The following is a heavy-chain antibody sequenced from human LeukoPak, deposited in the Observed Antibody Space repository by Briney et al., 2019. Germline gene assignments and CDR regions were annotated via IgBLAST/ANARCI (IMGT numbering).Heavy chain of an antibody. CDR3: AKCWGYGPYYDILTGYYGMDV. CDR2: IYTSGST. D-gene: IGHD3-9*01. CDR1: GGSISSYY. V-gene: IGHV4-4*07. J-gene: IGHJ6*02. Sequence: SETLSLTCTVSGGSISSYYWSWIRQPAGKGLEWIGRIYTSGSTNYNPSLKSRVTMSVDTSKNQFSLKLSSVTAADTAVYYCAKCWGYGPYYDILTGYYGMDVWGQGTTVTVSS.